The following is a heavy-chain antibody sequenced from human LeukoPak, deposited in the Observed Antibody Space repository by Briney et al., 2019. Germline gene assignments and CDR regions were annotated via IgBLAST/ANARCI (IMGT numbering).Heavy chain of an antibody. CDR2: ISAYNGNT. J-gene: IGHJ4*02. V-gene: IGHV1-18*01. CDR3: ARDRADYYDSRNPDY. D-gene: IGHD3-22*01. Sequence: ASVKVSCKASGYTFTSYCISWVRQAPGQGLEWMGWISAYNGNTNYAQKLQGRVTMTTDTSTSTAYMELRSLRSDDTAVYYCARDRADYYDSRNPDYWGQGTLVTVSS. CDR1: GYTFTSYC.